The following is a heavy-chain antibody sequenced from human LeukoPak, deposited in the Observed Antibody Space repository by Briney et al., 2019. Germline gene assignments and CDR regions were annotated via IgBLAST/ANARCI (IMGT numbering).Heavy chain of an antibody. D-gene: IGHD1-14*01. J-gene: IGHJ4*02. CDR1: GLTFENYV. V-gene: IGHV3-23*01. Sequence: GGSLRLSCAASGLTFENYVMSWVRQAPGRGLEGVSAVGGSGDTTYYVDSVKGRFTISRDNFQKTLYLQMNDLRAEDTAVYYCAKDHTWEPTPQYFNCWGQGTLVTVSS. CDR3: AKDHTWEPTPQYFNC. CDR2: VGGSGDTT.